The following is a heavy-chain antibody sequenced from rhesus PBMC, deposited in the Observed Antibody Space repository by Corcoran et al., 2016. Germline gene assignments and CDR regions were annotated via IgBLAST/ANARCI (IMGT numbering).Heavy chain of an antibody. J-gene: IGHJ2*01. D-gene: IGHD4-35*01. V-gene: IGHV4-169*01. CDR2: IYGSGSTT. Sequence: QLQLQESGPGLVKPSETLSVTCAVSGGSISSNYWSWIRPAPGKGLAGVGYIYGSGSTTNYNPSLKSRVTLSVDTSKNQLSLKLSSVTAADTAVYYCARVYGNYADRYFDLWGPGTPITISS. CDR1: GGSISSNY. CDR3: ARVYGNYADRYFDL.